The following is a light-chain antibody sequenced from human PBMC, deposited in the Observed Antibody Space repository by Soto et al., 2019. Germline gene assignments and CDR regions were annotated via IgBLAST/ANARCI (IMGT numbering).Light chain of an antibody. CDR2: DAS. Sequence: DIQMTQSPSTLSASVGDRVTITCRASQSISSWLAWYQQKPGKAPKLLIYDASSLESGVPSRFSGSRSGTKVTLTISSLQPDDVATYYCQQYNSYWTFGQGTKVEIK. CDR1: QSISSW. V-gene: IGKV1-5*01. J-gene: IGKJ1*01. CDR3: QQYNSYWT.